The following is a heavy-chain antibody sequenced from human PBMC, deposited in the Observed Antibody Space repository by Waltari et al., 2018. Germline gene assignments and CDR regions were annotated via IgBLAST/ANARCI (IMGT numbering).Heavy chain of an antibody. D-gene: IGHD5-18*01. CDR3: VRSGDTAMEIGY. V-gene: IGHV1-69*02. CDR2: IIPFLGIA. CDR1: GGTFSSYT. Sequence: QVQLVQSGAEVKKPGSSVKVSCKASGGTFSSYTISWVRQAPGQGLEWMGRIIPFLGIANYAQKFQGRVTITADKSTSTAYMELSSLRSEDTAVYYCVRSGDTAMEIGYWGQGTLVTVSS. J-gene: IGHJ4*02.